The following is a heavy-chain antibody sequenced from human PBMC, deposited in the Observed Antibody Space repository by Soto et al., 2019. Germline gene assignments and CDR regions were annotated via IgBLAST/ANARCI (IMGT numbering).Heavy chain of an antibody. D-gene: IGHD5-18*01. CDR1: DGTIINLDCC. CDR3: ARGTLISSDGSPTSDY. V-gene: IGHV4-30-4*08. J-gene: IGHJ4*02. Sequence: TVSDGTIINLDCCRSWISQPPGKGLEWIGYIYYSGSTYYNPSLKSRVTISVDTSKNQFSLKLSSVTAADTAVYYCARGTLISSDGSPTSDYLGQRSLVTGSS. CDR2: IYYSGST.